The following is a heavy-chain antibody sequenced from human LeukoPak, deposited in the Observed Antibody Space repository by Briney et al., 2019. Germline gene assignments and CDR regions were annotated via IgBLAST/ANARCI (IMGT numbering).Heavy chain of an antibody. CDR3: ARDTGGNSGSYYGY. CDR2: INAGNGNT. CDR1: GYTFTSYA. V-gene: IGHV1-3*01. Sequence: GASVKVSCKASGYTFTSYAMHWVRQAPGQRLEWMGWINAGNGNTKYSQKFQGRVTITRDTSASTAYMELGSLRSEDTAVYYCARDTGGNSGSYYGYWGQGTLVTVSS. J-gene: IGHJ4*02. D-gene: IGHD1-26*01.